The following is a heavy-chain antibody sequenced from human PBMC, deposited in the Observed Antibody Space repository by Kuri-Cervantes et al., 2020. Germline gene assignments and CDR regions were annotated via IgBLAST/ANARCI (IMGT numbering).Heavy chain of an antibody. D-gene: IGHD6-13*01. CDR1: GYTFTGYY. V-gene: IGHV1-2*02. Sequence: ASVKVSCKASGYTFTGYYMHWVRQAPGQGLEWMGWINPNSGGTNYAQKFQGRVTMTRDTSISTAYMELSRPRSDDTAVYYCASKTYSSSWRGTVDYYYGMDVWGQGTTVTVSS. CDR3: ASKTYSSSWRGTVDYYYGMDV. CDR2: INPNSGGT. J-gene: IGHJ6*02.